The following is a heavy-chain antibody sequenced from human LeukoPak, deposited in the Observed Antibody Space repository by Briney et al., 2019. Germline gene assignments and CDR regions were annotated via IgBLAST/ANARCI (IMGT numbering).Heavy chain of an antibody. CDR2: INHSGST. CDR1: GGSFSGYY. Sequence: SETLSLTCAVYGGSFSGYYWSWIRQPPGKGLEWIGEINHSGSTNYNPSLKSRVTISVDTSKNQFSLKLSSVTAADTAVYYCAMEYDSSGYDFDYWGQGTLVTVSS. J-gene: IGHJ4*02. V-gene: IGHV4-34*01. CDR3: AMEYDSSGYDFDY. D-gene: IGHD3-22*01.